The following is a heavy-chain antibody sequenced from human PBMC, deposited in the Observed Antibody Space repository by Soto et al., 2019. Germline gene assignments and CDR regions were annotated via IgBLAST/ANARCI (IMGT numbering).Heavy chain of an antibody. CDR3: AKDRGYPATYRIDV. V-gene: IGHV3-30*18. J-gene: IGHJ6*02. D-gene: IGHD6-13*01. CDR2: ISYDGSNK. CDR1: GVTFASLG. Sequence: GGSRRESWVGSGVTFASLGLLWVCAGQGKGLEWVAVISYDGSNKYYAYSVKGRLNISRDNYNNPMYLQMNSLRAEDTAVYYCAKDRGYPATYRIDVSG.